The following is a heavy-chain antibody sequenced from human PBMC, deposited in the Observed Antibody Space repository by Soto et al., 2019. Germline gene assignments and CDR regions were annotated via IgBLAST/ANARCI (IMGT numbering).Heavy chain of an antibody. J-gene: IGHJ4*02. V-gene: IGHV3-33*01. CDR3: ARNKGTSYSDY. CDR2: IWFDGSSK. CDR1: GCTFSDYG. Sequence: QVHLVESGGGVVQPGRSLRLSCAASGCTFSDYGMHWVRQAPGKGLEWVALIWFDGSSKYYADSVKGRFTISRDISRNTVYLQMNSLRAEDRAVYSCARNKGTSYSDYWGQGTLVTGS.